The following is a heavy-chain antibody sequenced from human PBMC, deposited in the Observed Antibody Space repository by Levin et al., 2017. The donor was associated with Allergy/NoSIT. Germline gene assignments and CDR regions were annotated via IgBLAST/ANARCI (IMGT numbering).Heavy chain of an antibody. CDR3: ARDGCSGGGCYVWYFDL. CDR1: GFTVSRHY. J-gene: IGHJ2*01. Sequence: GGSLRLSCAASGFTVSRHYMSWLRQAPGKGLEWVSVIYSDGSTYFADSVKGRFTMSRDNSKNTLYLQMNSLRAEDTAIYYCARDGCSGGGCYVWYFDLWGRGTLVTVSS. V-gene: IGHV3-66*01. CDR2: IYSDGST. D-gene: IGHD2-15*01.